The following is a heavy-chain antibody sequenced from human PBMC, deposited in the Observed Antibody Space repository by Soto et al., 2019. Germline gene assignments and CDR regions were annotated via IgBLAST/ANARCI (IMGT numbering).Heavy chain of an antibody. Sequence: EVLLVESGGCVVQPGGSLRLSCAASGFTLNNYWMHWVRQAPGKGLEWVSRINIDGRSTTYADSVKGRFSISRDDAKNTLFLQMNSLRAEDTAVYYCARDWRSNRWYYFDSWGQGTLVTVSS. D-gene: IGHD2-2*01. CDR3: ARDWRSNRWYYFDS. J-gene: IGHJ5*01. CDR2: INIDGRST. V-gene: IGHV3-74*01. CDR1: GFTLNNYW.